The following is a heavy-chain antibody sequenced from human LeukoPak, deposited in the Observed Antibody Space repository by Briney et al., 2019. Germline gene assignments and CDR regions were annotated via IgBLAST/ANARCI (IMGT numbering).Heavy chain of an antibody. CDR2: ISAYNGNT. J-gene: IGHJ5*02. CDR1: GYTFTSYG. CDR3: ARDCGFSGSYLCWFAP. D-gene: IGHD1-26*01. Sequence: ASVKVSCKASGYTFTSYGISWGAQAPGQGLEGMGWISAYNGNTNYAQKLQGRVTMTTDTSTSTAYMDLRSLRSDDTAVYYCARDCGFSGSYLCWFAPWGQGTLVTVSS. V-gene: IGHV1-18*01.